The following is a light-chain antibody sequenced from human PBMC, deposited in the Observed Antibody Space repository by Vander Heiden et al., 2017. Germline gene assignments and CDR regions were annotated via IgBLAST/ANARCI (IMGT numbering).Light chain of an antibody. Sequence: DIVMTQSPDPPASSLGERATIRCKSSQSVLYRYNNKNYLAWYQQKPGQPPKLLIHGASTRETGVPDRFNGSGSGTDFTLTISSLQAEDVAVYHCQQYYSTPWTFGQGTEVEIK. CDR3: QQYYSTPWT. J-gene: IGKJ1*01. V-gene: IGKV4-1*01. CDR1: QSVLYRYNNKNY. CDR2: GAS.